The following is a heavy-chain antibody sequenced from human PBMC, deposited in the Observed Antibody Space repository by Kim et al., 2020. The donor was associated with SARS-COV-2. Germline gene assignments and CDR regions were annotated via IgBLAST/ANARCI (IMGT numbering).Heavy chain of an antibody. CDR2: MNPNSGNT. CDR1: GYTFTSYD. J-gene: IGHJ4*02. D-gene: IGHD3-3*01. Sequence: ASVKVSCKASGYTFTSYDINWVRQATGQGLEWMGWMNPNSGNTGYAQKFQGRVTMTRNTSISTAYMELSSLRSEDTAVYYCARAPRFFTYYFDYWGQGTLVTVSS. V-gene: IGHV1-8*01. CDR3: ARAPRFFTYYFDY.